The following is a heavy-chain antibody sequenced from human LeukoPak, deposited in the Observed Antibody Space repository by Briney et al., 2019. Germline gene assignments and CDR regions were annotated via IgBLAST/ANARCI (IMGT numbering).Heavy chain of an antibody. Sequence: PSQTLSLTYTVSGGSINSGSYYWSWIRQPPGKGLEWIGYIYHSGSTYYNPSLKSRVTISVDRSKNQFSLKLSSVTAADTAVYYCARDLSPAYSYYMDVWGKGTTVTVSS. CDR2: IYHSGST. CDR3: ARDLSPAYSYYMDV. CDR1: GGSINSGSYY. V-gene: IGHV4-30-2*01. J-gene: IGHJ6*03.